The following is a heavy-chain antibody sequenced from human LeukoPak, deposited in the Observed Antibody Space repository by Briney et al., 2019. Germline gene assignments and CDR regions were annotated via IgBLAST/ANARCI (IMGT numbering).Heavy chain of an antibody. CDR3: ARQIGYLPPYFDY. Sequence: GESLKISCKGSEYSFSNYWIAWVRQMPGKGLEWMGIIYPGDSDTRYSPSFQGQVIISADKSISTAYLQWSSLKASDTAMYYCARQIGYLPPYFDYWGQGTLVTVSS. CDR2: IYPGDSDT. J-gene: IGHJ4*02. CDR1: EYSFSNYW. D-gene: IGHD6-25*01. V-gene: IGHV5-51*01.